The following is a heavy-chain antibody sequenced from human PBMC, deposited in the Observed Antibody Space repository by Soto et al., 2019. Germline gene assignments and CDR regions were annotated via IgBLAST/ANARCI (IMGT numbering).Heavy chain of an antibody. CDR1: GGSFSGYY. J-gene: IGHJ5*02. Sequence: LSLTCAVYGGSFSGYYWSWIRQPPGKGLEWIGEINHSGSTNYNPSLKSRVTISVDTSKNQFSLKLSSVTAADTAVYYCARVGSSWAHGRWFDPWGQGTLVTVSS. CDR3: ARVGSSWAHGRWFDP. D-gene: IGHD6-13*01. CDR2: INHSGST. V-gene: IGHV4-34*01.